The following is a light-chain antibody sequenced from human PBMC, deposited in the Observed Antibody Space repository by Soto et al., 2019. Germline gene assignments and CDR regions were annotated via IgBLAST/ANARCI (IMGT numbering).Light chain of an antibody. Sequence: EIVLTQSPGTLSLSPGERATLSCRASQSVSSSYLAWYQQKPGQAPRLLIYGASSRATGIPGRLTGSGSGIDFTLTINRLEPEDFAVYYCQQYDRSGTVGEGTKVEIK. J-gene: IGKJ1*01. V-gene: IGKV3-20*01. CDR1: QSVSSSY. CDR3: QQYDRSGT. CDR2: GAS.